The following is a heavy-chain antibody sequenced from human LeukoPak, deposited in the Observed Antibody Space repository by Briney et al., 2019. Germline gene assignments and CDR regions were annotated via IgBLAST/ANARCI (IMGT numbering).Heavy chain of an antibody. D-gene: IGHD4-17*01. V-gene: IGHV1-18*01. J-gene: IGHJ3*02. CDR3: ARSGGWAYGDYDGFIAFDI. CDR1: GYTFTNHG. CDR2: ISTYNGNT. Sequence: ASVKVSCKASGYTFTNHGISWVRPAPGQGLEGMGWISTYNGNTNYAQKLQGRVTMTTDTSTSTAYMELRSLRSDDTAVYYCARSGGWAYGDYDGFIAFDIWGQGTMVTVSS.